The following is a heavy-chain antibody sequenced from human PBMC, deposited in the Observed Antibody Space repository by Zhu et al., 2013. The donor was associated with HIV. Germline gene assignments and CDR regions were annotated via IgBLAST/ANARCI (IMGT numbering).Heavy chain of an antibody. CDR1: GGTFSSYA. V-gene: IGHV1-69*06. Sequence: QVQLVQSGAEVKKPGSSVKVSCKASGGTFSSYAISWVRQAPGQGLEWMGGIIPIFGTANYAQKFQGRVTITADKSTSTAYMELSSLRSEDTAVYYCARDPGGYYYDSSGSRGGGYFDYWGQGTLVTVSS. CDR2: IIPIFGTA. D-gene: IGHD3-22*01. J-gene: IGHJ4*02. CDR3: ARDPGGYYYDSSGSRGGGYFDY.